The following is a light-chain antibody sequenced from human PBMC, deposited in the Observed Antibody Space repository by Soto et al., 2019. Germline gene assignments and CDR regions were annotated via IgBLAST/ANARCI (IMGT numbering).Light chain of an antibody. CDR2: GAS. CDR1: QSVSSD. J-gene: IGKJ4*01. V-gene: IGKV3-15*01. CDR3: QQYNEWPLT. Sequence: EIVMTQSPATLSVSPGERATLSCRASQSVSSDLAWYQQKPCQAPRLLIYGASTRATVIPATFSGSGSGTEFTLTITSLQSEDFAVYYCQQYNEWPLTFGGGTKVEIK.